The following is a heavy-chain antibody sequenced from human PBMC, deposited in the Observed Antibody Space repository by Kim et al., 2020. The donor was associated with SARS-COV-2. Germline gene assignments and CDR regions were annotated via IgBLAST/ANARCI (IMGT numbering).Heavy chain of an antibody. Sequence: QKCQGRVTITADESTSTAYMELSSLRSEDTAVYYCARNGPRYNWNDPFDYWGQGTLVTVSS. V-gene: IGHV1-69*01. CDR3: ARNGPRYNWNDPFDY. D-gene: IGHD1-20*01. J-gene: IGHJ4*02.